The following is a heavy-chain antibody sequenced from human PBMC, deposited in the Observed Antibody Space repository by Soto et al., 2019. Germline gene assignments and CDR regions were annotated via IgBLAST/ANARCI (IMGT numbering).Heavy chain of an antibody. V-gene: IGHV4-59*01. Sequence: SETLSLTCTVSGGSISSYYWSWIRQPPGKGLEWIGYIYYSGSTNYNPSLKSRVTISVDTSKNQFSLKLSSVTAADTAVYYCARGTAVAAPFWMDVWGQGTTVTVSS. CDR2: IYYSGST. J-gene: IGHJ6*02. CDR3: ARGTAVAAPFWMDV. CDR1: GGSISSYY. D-gene: IGHD6-19*01.